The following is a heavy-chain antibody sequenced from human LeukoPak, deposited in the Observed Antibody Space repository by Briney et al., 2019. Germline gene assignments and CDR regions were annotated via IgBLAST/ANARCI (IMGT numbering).Heavy chain of an antibody. J-gene: IGHJ4*02. D-gene: IGHD1-26*01. CDR2: ISGSGSDT. CDR1: GFTFSSSA. V-gene: IGHV3-23*01. Sequence: GGSLRLSCAASGFTFSSSAMTWVRQAPGKGLEWVSAISGSGSDTIYTDSVKDRFTTSRDNSKNTLYLQMNSLRAGDTAVYYCAKGGSYAPLDYWGQGTLVTVSS. CDR3: AKGGSYAPLDY.